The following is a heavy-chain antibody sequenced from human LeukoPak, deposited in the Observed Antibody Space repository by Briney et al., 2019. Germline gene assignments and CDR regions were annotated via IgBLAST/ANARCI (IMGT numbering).Heavy chain of an antibody. CDR3: ARLKNLISSDYGDN. J-gene: IGHJ4*02. CDR1: GYSFTNYY. V-gene: IGHV5-51*01. D-gene: IGHD4-17*01. CDR2: IYPGDSDT. Sequence: GESLKISCKGSGYSFTNYYIAWVRQTPGKGLEWMGIIYPGDSDTRYSPSFQGQVTLSADKSISTAYLQWNSLKASDTAMYYCARLKNLISSDYGDNWGQGTLVTVSS.